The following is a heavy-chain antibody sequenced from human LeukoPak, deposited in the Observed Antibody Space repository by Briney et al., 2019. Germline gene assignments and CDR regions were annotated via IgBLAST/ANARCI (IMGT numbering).Heavy chain of an antibody. D-gene: IGHD3-10*01. V-gene: IGHV4-59*12. CDR1: GGSISSYY. CDR2: IYYSGST. Sequence: SETLSLTCTVSGGSISSYYWSWIRQPPGKGLEWIGYIYYSGSTNYNPSLKSRVTISVDTSKNQFSLKLSSVTAADTAVYYCARELRITMVRGVIYYFDYWGQGTLVTVSS. J-gene: IGHJ4*02. CDR3: ARELRITMVRGVIYYFDY.